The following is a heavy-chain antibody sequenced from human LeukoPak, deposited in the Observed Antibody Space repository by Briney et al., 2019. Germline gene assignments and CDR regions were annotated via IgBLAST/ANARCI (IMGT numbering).Heavy chain of an antibody. D-gene: IGHD3-9*01. CDR2: IGFAGDT. CDR3: ARGNILTGYEY. Sequence: GGSLRLSCAASGFAFSTYGINWVRQSTGKGLEWVSAIGFAGDTYYAGSVKGRFTISRENAKNSLYLQMNSLRAGDTAVYYCARGNILTGYEYWGQGTLVTVSS. J-gene: IGHJ4*02. CDR1: GFAFSTYG. V-gene: IGHV3-13*04.